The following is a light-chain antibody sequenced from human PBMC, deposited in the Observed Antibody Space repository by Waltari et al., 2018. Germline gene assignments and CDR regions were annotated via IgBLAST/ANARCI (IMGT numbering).Light chain of an antibody. CDR1: SSDIGGYNY. CDR3: SSYTSSTTLYV. CDR2: EVT. J-gene: IGLJ1*01. Sequence: QSALTQPASVSGSPGQSITISCTGTSSDIGGYNYVSWYQQHPGKAPKLIIYEVTNRPSGVSNRLSGSKSGNTASLTISGLQAEDEADYHCSSYTSSTTLYVFGTGTKVTVL. V-gene: IGLV2-14*01.